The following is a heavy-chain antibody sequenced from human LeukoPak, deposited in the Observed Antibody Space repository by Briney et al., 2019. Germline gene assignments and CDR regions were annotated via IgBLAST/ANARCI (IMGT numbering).Heavy chain of an antibody. CDR2: MSYDRSNE. CDR3: AREGSSSDDAFDI. CDR1: GFTFNTYT. Sequence: GRSLRLSCAASGFTFNTYTMHWVRQAPGEGLQWVALMSYDRSNEHYADSVKGRFTISRDNSKNTLYLQMTSLRLEDTAVYYCAREGSSSDDAFDIWGQGTLVTVSS. D-gene: IGHD1-26*01. V-gene: IGHV3-30*04. J-gene: IGHJ3*02.